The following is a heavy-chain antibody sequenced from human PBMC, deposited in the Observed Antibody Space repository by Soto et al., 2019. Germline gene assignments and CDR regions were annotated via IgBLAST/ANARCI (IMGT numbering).Heavy chain of an antibody. CDR3: TTGMSSSNYYYYYGMDV. CDR1: GFTFSNAW. CDR2: IKSKTDGGTT. V-gene: IGHV3-15*07. D-gene: IGHD6-13*01. J-gene: IGHJ6*02. Sequence: GGSLRLSCAASGFTFSNAWMNWVRQAPGKGLEWVGRIKSKTDGGTTDYAAPVKGRFTISRDDSKNTLYLQMNSLKTEDTAVYYCTTGMSSSNYYYYYGMDVWGQGTTVTVSS.